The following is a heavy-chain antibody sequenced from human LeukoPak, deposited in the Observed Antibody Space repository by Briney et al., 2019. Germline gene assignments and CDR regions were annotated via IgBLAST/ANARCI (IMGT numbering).Heavy chain of an antibody. CDR3: ARARVFNSYSSGWSDY. J-gene: IGHJ4*02. Sequence: GASVKVSCKASGYTFTSYGISWVRQAPGQGLEWMGWISAYNGNTNYAQKLQGRVTMTTDTSTSTAYMELRSLRSDDTAVYYCARARVFNSYSSGWSDYWGQGTLVTVSS. CDR1: GYTFTSYG. CDR2: ISAYNGNT. D-gene: IGHD6-19*01. V-gene: IGHV1-18*01.